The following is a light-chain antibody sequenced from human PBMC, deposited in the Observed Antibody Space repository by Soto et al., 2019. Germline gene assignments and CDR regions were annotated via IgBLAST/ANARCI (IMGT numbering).Light chain of an antibody. CDR3: QHYNSYSEA. J-gene: IGKJ1*01. Sequence: DIQMTQSPSTLSASVGDRVTITCRASQRISSWLAWYQQKPGEAPKLLIYDASSLQSGVPLRFSGSGSETEFTLSISSLQPDDFATYYCQHYNSYSEAFGQGTKVDIK. V-gene: IGKV1-5*01. CDR2: DAS. CDR1: QRISSW.